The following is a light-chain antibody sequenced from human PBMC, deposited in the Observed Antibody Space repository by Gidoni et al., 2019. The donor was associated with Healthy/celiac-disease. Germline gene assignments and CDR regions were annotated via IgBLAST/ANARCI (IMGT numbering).Light chain of an antibody. Sequence: PGTLSLSPGERATLSCRASQSVSSSYLAWYQQKPGQAPRLLIYGASSRATGIPDRFSGSGSGTDFTLTISRLEPEDFAVYYCQQYGSSPGTFGQGTKVEIK. V-gene: IGKV3-20*01. CDR1: QSVSSSY. CDR2: GAS. CDR3: QQYGSSPGT. J-gene: IGKJ1*01.